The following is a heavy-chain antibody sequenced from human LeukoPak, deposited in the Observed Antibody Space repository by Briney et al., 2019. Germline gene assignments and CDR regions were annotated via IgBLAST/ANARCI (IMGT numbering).Heavy chain of an antibody. CDR2: IIPIFGTA. V-gene: IGHV1-69*13. D-gene: IGHD3-22*01. J-gene: IGHJ3*02. CDR3: ASRYYYDSSGYYRIDAFDI. CDR1: GGTFSSYA. Sequence: ASVRVSCKASGGTFSSYAISWVRQAAGQGLEWMGGIIPIFGTANYAQKFQGRVTITADESTSTAYMELSSLRSEDTAVYYCASRYYYDSSGYYRIDAFDIWGQGTMVTVSS.